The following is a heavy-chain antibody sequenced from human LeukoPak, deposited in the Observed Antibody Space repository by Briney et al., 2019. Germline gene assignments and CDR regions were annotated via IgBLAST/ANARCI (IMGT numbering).Heavy chain of an antibody. CDR3: ARDRDTSGYYRDAFDI. CDR1: GYTFTGYY. D-gene: IGHD5-12*01. CDR2: INPYGGGT. Sequence: ASVTVSCKASGYTFTGYYIHWVRQAPGQGLEWMGWINPYGGGTNFAQKFQARVTMTRDTSISTAYMELTRLTSDDTALYFCARDRDTSGYYRDAFDIWGQGTTVTVSS. V-gene: IGHV1-2*02. J-gene: IGHJ3*02.